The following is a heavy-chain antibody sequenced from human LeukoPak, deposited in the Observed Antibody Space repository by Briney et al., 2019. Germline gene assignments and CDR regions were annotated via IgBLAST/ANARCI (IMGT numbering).Heavy chain of an antibody. CDR2: IYSSGST. CDR1: GDSISQSNYY. J-gene: IGHJ4*02. CDR3: ARHGNDYGVCWFDY. Sequence: PSETLSLTCTVSGDSISQSNYYWGWLRQPPGRALEWLGSIYSSGSTYYDPPLKSRITVYADMSKNQFSLKVTSVTAADTAVYYCARHGNDYGVCWFDYWGLGNLVIVSS. V-gene: IGHV4-39*01. D-gene: IGHD4-17*01.